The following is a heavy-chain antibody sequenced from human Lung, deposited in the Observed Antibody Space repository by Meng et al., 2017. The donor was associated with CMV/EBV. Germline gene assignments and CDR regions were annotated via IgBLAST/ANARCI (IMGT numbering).Heavy chain of an antibody. Sequence: QWHLHDAGRGLVQLSQILPLTCTVSGGSISSGSFYWNWFRQPAGKGLEWIGRLYATGSTNYNPSLASRATISVDTSKNQFSLRLYSVTAADTAVYYCARGPYSTGCCNFWGQGSLVTVSS. D-gene: IGHD6-19*01. CDR3: ARGPYSTGCCNF. CDR1: GGSISSGSFY. J-gene: IGHJ4*02. CDR2: LYATGST. V-gene: IGHV4-61*02.